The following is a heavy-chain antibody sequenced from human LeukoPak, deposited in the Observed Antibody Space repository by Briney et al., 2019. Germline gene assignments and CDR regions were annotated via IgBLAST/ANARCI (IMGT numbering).Heavy chain of an antibody. Sequence: GASVKVPCKASGGTFSSYAISWVRQAPGQGLEWMGGIIPIFGTANYAQKFQGRVTITTDESTSTAYMELSSLRSEDTAVYYCARYYYGSGSYDYWGQGTLVTVSS. CDR3: ARYYYGSGSYDY. D-gene: IGHD3-10*01. CDR1: GGTFSSYA. V-gene: IGHV1-69*05. CDR2: IIPIFGTA. J-gene: IGHJ4*02.